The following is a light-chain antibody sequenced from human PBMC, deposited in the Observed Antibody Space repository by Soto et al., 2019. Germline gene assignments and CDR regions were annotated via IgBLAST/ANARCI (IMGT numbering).Light chain of an antibody. CDR1: SSGVGGYNY. Sequence: QSALARAASVSGSPGQSISISCTGTSSGVGGYNYVSWYQHHPGKAPKLIIYDVTNRPSGVSNPFSGSKSGNTASLTISGLQPEDEADYYCSSYTTSNTRQIAFGTGTKVTVL. J-gene: IGLJ1*01. CDR3: SSYTTSNTRQIA. CDR2: DVT. V-gene: IGLV2-14*03.